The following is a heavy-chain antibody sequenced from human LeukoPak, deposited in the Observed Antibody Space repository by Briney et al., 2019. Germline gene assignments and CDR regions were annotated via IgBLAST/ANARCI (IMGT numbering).Heavy chain of an antibody. CDR2: ISGSGGST. J-gene: IGHJ4*02. CDR3: ANLDIVVVPAAPFDY. D-gene: IGHD2-2*01. Sequence: GGSLRLSCAASGFTFGTYAMSWVRQAPGKGLEWVSAISGSGGSTYYADSVKGRFTISRDNSKNTLYLQMNSLRAEDTAVYYCANLDIVVVPAAPFDYWGQGTLVTVSS. CDR1: GFTFGTYA. V-gene: IGHV3-23*01.